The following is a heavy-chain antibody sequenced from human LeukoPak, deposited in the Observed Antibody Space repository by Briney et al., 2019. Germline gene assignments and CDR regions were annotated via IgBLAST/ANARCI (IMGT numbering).Heavy chain of an antibody. J-gene: IGHJ4*02. D-gene: IGHD1-1*01. Sequence: GGSLRPSCAASGFTFDDYAMHWVRQAPGRGLEWVAGLRWNSDNIVYVDSVKGRFSISRDNAKKSLYLQMNSLKPEDTGLYFCAKDFNDFSGFDYWGQGTLVTVSS. CDR1: GFTFDDYA. CDR3: AKDFNDFSGFDY. CDR2: LRWNSDNI. V-gene: IGHV3-9*01.